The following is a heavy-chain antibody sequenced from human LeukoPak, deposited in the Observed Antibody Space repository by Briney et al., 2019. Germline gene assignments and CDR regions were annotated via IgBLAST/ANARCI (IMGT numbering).Heavy chain of an antibody. D-gene: IGHD3-10*01. CDR2: IKQDGSEK. CDR1: GFTFSTYW. Sequence: GGSLRLSCAASGFTFSTYWMTWVRQAPGKGLAWVANIKQDGSEKYYVDSVKGRFTIFRDNAKNSLYLQMNSLRVEDTAVYYCSRSGFGPPYYFDYWGQGTLVTVSS. V-gene: IGHV3-7*01. J-gene: IGHJ4*02. CDR3: SRSGFGPPYYFDY.